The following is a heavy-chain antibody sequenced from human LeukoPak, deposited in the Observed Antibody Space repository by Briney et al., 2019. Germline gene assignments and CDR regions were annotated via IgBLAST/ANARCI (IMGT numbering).Heavy chain of an antibody. V-gene: IGHV4-39*01. CDR3: ARHEDEGATTRFDY. J-gene: IGHJ4*02. Sequence: PSETLSLTCSVSGGSMRSSSYYWGWIRQPPGKGLEWIGSIYYIGITYYNAALKSRLSISVDTSKNQFSLKLSSVTAADTAVYYCARHEDEGATTRFDYWGQGTLVTVSS. CDR1: GGSMRSSSYY. D-gene: IGHD1-14*01. CDR2: IYYIGIT.